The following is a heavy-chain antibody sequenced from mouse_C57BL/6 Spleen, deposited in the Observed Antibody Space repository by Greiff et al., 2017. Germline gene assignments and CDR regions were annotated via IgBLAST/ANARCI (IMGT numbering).Heavy chain of an antibody. D-gene: IGHD1-1*01. Sequence: QVQLQQPGAELVKPGASVKLSCKASGYPFPSYWMHWVKQRPGQGLEWIGMIHPNSGSTNYNEKFKSKATLTVDKSSSTAYMQLSSLTSEDSAVYYCARGYGSSYGGFAYWGQGTLVTVSA. V-gene: IGHV1-64*01. CDR2: IHPNSGST. CDR3: ARGYGSSYGGFAY. J-gene: IGHJ3*01. CDR1: GYPFPSYW.